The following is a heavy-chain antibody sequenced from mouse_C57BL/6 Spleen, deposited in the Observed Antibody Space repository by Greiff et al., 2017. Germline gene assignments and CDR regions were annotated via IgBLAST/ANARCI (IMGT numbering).Heavy chain of an antibody. J-gene: IGHJ1*03. CDR1: GFTFTDYY. CDR2: IRNKANGYTT. V-gene: IGHV7-3*01. D-gene: IGHD1-1*01. CDR3: ARWVGGYYGGYFDV. Sequence: EVQVVESGGGLVQPGGSLSLSCAASGFTFTDYYMSWVRQPPGKALEWLGFIRNKANGYTTEYSASVKGRFTISRDNSQSILYLQMNALRAEDSATYYCARWVGGYYGGYFDVWGTGTTVTVSS.